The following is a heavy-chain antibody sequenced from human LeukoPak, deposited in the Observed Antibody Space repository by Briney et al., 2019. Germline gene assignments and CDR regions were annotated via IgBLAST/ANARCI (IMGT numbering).Heavy chain of an antibody. J-gene: IGHJ4*02. V-gene: IGHV3-23*01. CDR1: GFTFSSYA. D-gene: IGHD3-22*01. CDR2: ISGSGDST. CDR3: AKDLTYYYDSSGYYTFDY. Sequence: PGGSLRLSCAASGFTFSSYAMNWVRQAPGKGLEWVSVISGSGDSTYYADSVKGRFTISRDNSKNTLYLQMNNLRAEDTAVYYCAKDLTYYYDSSGYYTFDYWGQGTLVTVSS.